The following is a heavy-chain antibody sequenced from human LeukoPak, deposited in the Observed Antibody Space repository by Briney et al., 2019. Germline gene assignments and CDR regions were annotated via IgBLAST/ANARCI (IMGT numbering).Heavy chain of an antibody. CDR1: GGSISSYY. CDR2: IYYSGST. V-gene: IGHV4-59*08. CDR3: ARGLTMVRGVVTYDY. D-gene: IGHD3-10*01. Sequence: PSETLSLTCTVSGGSISSYYWSWIRQPPGKGLEWIGYIYYSGSTNYNPSLKSRVTISVDTSKNQFSLKLSSVTAADTAVYYCARGLTMVRGVVTYDYWDQGTLVTVSS. J-gene: IGHJ4*02.